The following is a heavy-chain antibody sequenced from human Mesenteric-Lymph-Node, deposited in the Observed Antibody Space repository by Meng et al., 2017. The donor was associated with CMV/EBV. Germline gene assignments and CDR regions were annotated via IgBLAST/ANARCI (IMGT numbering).Heavy chain of an antibody. CDR1: GYTFISYG. D-gene: IGHD3-3*01. Sequence: ASVKVSCKASGYTFISYGISWVRQAPGQGLEWMGWISAYNGNTNYAQKFQGRVTMTTDTSTSTAYMELRSLRSDDTAVYYCARILEWLLSRDYWGQGTLVTVSS. V-gene: IGHV1-18*01. CDR2: ISAYNGNT. J-gene: IGHJ4*02. CDR3: ARILEWLLSRDY.